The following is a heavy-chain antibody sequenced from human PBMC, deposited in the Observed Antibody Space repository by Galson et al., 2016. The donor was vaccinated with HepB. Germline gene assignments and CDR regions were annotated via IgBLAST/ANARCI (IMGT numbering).Heavy chain of an antibody. D-gene: IGHD3-16*01. CDR1: GFTFSTYG. CDR2: ITYDGRYA. V-gene: IGHV5-51*01. J-gene: IGHJ4*02. Sequence: SLRLSCAASGFTFSTYGMHWVRQAPGKGLEWVAIITYDGRYARYSPSFQGQVTISADKSISTAYLQWSSLKASDTAMYYCARMAMTFGGLAPFDSWGQGTLVTVSS. CDR3: ARMAMTFGGLAPFDS.